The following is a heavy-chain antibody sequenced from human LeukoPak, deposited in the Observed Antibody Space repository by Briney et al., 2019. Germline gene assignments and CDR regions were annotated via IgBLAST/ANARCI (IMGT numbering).Heavy chain of an antibody. Sequence: GESLKISCKGSGYSFTSYWIGWVRQMPGKGLEWMGIIYPGDSDTRYSPSFQGQVTLSADKSISTAYLQWSSLKASDTAMYYCARRFYYDSSGSQVYYFDYWGQGTLVTVSS. V-gene: IGHV5-51*01. J-gene: IGHJ4*02. CDR1: GYSFTSYW. D-gene: IGHD3-22*01. CDR3: ARRFYYDSSGSQVYYFDY. CDR2: IYPGDSDT.